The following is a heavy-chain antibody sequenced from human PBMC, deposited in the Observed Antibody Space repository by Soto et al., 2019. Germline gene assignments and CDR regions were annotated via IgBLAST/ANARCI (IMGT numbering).Heavy chain of an antibody. CDR3: AGDAPIAARYYGMDV. D-gene: IGHD6-6*01. J-gene: IGHJ6*02. CDR2: ISAYNGNT. CDR1: GYTFTSYG. V-gene: IGHV1-18*01. Sequence: ASVKVSCKASGYTFTSYGISWVRQAPGQGLEWMGWISAYNGNTNYAQKLQGRVTMTTDTSTSTAYMELRSLRSDDTAVYYCAGDAPIAARYYGMDVWGQGTTVTVSS.